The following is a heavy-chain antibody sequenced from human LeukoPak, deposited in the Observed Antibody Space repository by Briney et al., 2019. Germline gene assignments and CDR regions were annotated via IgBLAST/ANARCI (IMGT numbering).Heavy chain of an antibody. CDR1: GFTFSSYG. CDR3: ARDFLRTPHGMDV. D-gene: IGHD3-16*01. J-gene: IGHJ6*02. V-gene: IGHV3-48*04. Sequence: GGSLRLSCAASGFTFSSYGMHWVRQAPGKGLEWVSYISGYSTTIYYADSVRGRFTISRDNAKNSLYLQMSSLRVEDTAVYYCARDFLRTPHGMDVWGQGTTVTVSS. CDR2: ISGYSTTI.